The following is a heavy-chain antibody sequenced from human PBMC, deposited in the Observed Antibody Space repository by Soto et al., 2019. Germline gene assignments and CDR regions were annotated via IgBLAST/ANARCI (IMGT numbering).Heavy chain of an antibody. CDR1: GGSIRSYY. CDR3: AREGASGFGMDV. Sequence: PSETLSLTCTGSGGSIRSYYWSWIRQPAGKPLEWIGRIYTSGTTNYNPSLKSRVTMSVDTSKNQFSLNLSSVTAADTAVYYCAREGASGFGMDVWGQGTTVTVSS. D-gene: IGHD1-26*01. J-gene: IGHJ6*02. CDR2: IYTSGTT. V-gene: IGHV4-4*07.